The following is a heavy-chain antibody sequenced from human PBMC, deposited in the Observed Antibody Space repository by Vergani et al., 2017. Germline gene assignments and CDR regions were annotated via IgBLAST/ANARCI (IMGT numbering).Heavy chain of an antibody. Sequence: QVQLLESGPGLLKPSETLSLTCPVSGYSITSGYYWGWIRQPPGRGLEWIGSIYHTGSAYYNPSLKSRVTVSVDTSMNQVPLKLNSVTAADTAVYYCVRTVALWFGESKDGGWFDPWGQGTLVTVTS. J-gene: IGHJ5*02. D-gene: IGHD3-10*01. CDR1: GYSITSGYY. CDR2: IYHTGSA. CDR3: VRTVALWFGESKDGGWFDP. V-gene: IGHV4-38-2*01.